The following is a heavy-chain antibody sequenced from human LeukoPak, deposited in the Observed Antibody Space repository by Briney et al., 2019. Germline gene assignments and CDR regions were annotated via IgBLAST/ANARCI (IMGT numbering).Heavy chain of an antibody. CDR2: IKQDGSEK. J-gene: IGHJ6*02. Sequence: PGGSLRLSCAASGFTFSSYGMHWVRQAPGKGLEWVANIKQDGSEKYYVDSVKGRFTISRDNAKNSLYLQMNSLRAEDTAVYYCARVEGYSYGDYYYGLDVWGPGTTVTVSS. V-gene: IGHV3-7*01. CDR1: GFTFSSYG. D-gene: IGHD5-18*01. CDR3: ARVEGYSYGDYYYGLDV.